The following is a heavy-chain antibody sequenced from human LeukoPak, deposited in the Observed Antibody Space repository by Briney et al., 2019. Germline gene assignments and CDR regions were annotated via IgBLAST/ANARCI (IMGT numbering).Heavy chain of an antibody. Sequence: RASVKVSCKASGYSFSSYEINWVRQATGQGLEWMGWMKPNSGNTEYAQKFQGRVTMTRNTSINTAYMELSSLRSEDTAVYYCATDRPGFDPWGQGTLVTVSS. CDR1: GYSFSSYE. J-gene: IGHJ5*02. CDR3: ATDRPGFDP. D-gene: IGHD1-1*01. CDR2: MKPNSGNT. V-gene: IGHV1-8*01.